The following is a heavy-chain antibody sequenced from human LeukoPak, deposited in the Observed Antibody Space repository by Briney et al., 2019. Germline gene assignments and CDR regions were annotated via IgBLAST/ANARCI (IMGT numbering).Heavy chain of an antibody. Sequence: KPSETLSLTCTVSGYSISSGYYWGWIRQPPGKGLEWIGSIYHSGSTYYNPSLKSRVTISVDTSKNQFSLKVRTVTAADTAIYYCARGISFGSQFYYYLDVWAQGTTVTVSS. CDR3: ARGISFGSQFYYYLDV. CDR2: IYHSGST. J-gene: IGHJ6*03. V-gene: IGHV4-38-2*02. CDR1: GYSISSGYY. D-gene: IGHD3-16*01.